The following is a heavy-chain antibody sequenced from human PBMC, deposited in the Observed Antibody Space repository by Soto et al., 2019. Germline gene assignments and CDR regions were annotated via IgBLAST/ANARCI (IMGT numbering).Heavy chain of an antibody. J-gene: IGHJ4*02. D-gene: IGHD6-19*01. CDR2: IYYSGST. V-gene: IGHV4-59*01. CDR1: GGSISYYY. CDR3: ARDYSSGWYPLFGY. Sequence: SETLSLTCTVPGGSISYYYWSWIRQPPGKGLEWIGYIYYSGSTNYNPSLKSRVTISVDTSKNQFSLKLSSVTAADTAVYYCARDYSSGWYPLFGYWGQGTLVTVSS.